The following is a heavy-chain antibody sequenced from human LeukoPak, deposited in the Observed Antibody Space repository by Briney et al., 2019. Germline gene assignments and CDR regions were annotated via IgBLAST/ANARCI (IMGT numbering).Heavy chain of an antibody. J-gene: IGHJ6*02. CDR1: GVSVSSYF. CDR3: ARHLGPGWHAMDV. D-gene: IGHD2-15*01. CDR2: VYYSGST. V-gene: IGHV4-59*08. Sequence: SETLSLTCTVSGVSVSSYFWSWIRQPPGKGLEWIGYVYYSGSTNYNPSLKSRVTISVETSKTQFSLRLSSVTAADTAVYYCARHLGPGWHAMDVWGQGTTVTVSS.